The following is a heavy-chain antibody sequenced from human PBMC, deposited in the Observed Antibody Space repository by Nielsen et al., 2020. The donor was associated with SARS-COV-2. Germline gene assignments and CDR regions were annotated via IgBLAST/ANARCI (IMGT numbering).Heavy chain of an antibody. V-gene: IGHV4-34*01. CDR1: GVSFSGYY. D-gene: IGHD6-19*01. CDR3: ARVVYSSGWKDAFDI. CDR2: INHSGST. J-gene: IGHJ3*02. Sequence: SQTLSLTCAVYGVSFSGYYWSWIRQPPGKGLEWIGEINHSGSTNYNPSLKSRVTISVDTSKNQFSLKLSSVTAADTAVYYCARVVYSSGWKDAFDIWGQGTMVTVSS.